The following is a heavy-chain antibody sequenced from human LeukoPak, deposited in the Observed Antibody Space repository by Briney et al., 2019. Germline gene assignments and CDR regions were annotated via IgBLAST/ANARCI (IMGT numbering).Heavy chain of an antibody. D-gene: IGHD3-9*01. CDR3: ARVPRLRTYYDILTGYYIPDAFDI. CDR2: IKQDGSEK. V-gene: IGHV3-7*01. J-gene: IGHJ3*02. Sequence: GGSLRLSCAASGFTFSSYWMSWVRQAPGKGLEWVANIKQDGSEKYYVDSVKGRFTISRDNAKNSLYLQMNSLRAEDTAVYYCARVPRLRTYYDILTGYYIPDAFDIWGQGTMVTVSS. CDR1: GFTFSSYW.